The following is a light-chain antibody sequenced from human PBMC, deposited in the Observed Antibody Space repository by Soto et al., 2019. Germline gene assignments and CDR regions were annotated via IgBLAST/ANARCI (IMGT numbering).Light chain of an antibody. CDR3: QQYANLPRYT. CDR1: QDISNY. Sequence: DIQMTQSPSSLSASVGDRVTITCQASQDISNYLNWYQQKPGKAPKLLIYDASNLETGVPSRFSGSGYGTDFTFTISSLQPEDIATYYCQQYANLPRYTFGQGTTLEIK. CDR2: DAS. J-gene: IGKJ2*01. V-gene: IGKV1-33*01.